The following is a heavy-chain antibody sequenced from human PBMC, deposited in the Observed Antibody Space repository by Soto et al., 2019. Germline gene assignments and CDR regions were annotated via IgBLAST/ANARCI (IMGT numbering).Heavy chain of an antibody. CDR3: AKDPVAVADHYFDY. V-gene: IGHV3-23*01. J-gene: IGHJ4*02. CDR1: GFTFSSYA. Sequence: EVQLLESGGGLVQRGGSLRLSCAASGFTFSSYAMTWVRQAPGKGLEWVSATGAVGASTYYADSVKGRFTISRDNSNNTLYLQMNSLRVEDTAVYYCAKDPVAVADHYFDYWGQGTQVTVSS. D-gene: IGHD2-15*01. CDR2: TGAVGAST.